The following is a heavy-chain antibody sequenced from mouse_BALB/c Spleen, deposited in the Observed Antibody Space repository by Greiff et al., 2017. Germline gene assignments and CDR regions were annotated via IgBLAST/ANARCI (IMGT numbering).Heavy chain of an antibody. CDR3: ARYDYDYDGGGYFDY. Sequence: EVQLQQSGPSLVKPSLTLSLTCSVTGDSITSGYWNWIRKFPGNKLEYMGYISYSGSTYYNPSLKSRISITRDTSKNQYYLQLNSVTTEDTATYYCARYDYDYDGGGYFDYWGQGTTLTVSS. CDR2: ISYSGST. J-gene: IGHJ2*01. V-gene: IGHV3-8*02. D-gene: IGHD2-4*01. CDR1: GDSITSGY.